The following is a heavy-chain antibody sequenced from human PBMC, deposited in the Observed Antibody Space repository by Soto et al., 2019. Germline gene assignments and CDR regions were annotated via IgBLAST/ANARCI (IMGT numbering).Heavy chain of an antibody. CDR3: ARGRHVVVVTAALDY. CDR1: GDTFTDYY. D-gene: IGHD2-21*02. J-gene: IGHJ4*02. V-gene: IGHV1-46*01. Sequence: QVQLVQSGAEVKKPGASVKVSCKASGDTFTDYYIHWVRQAPGQGLEWMGTVNPSGGHTTYAQHSLGRMIMTRDTSTSTLYMELTSLTSEDTAVYYCARGRHVVVVTAALDYWGQGTLVTVSS. CDR2: VNPSGGHT.